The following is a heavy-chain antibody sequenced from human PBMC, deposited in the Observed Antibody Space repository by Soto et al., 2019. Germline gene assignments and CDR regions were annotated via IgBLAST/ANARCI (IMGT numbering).Heavy chain of an antibody. CDR3: ARDQDGSGSYYFNWFDP. J-gene: IGHJ5*02. CDR1: GYTFTRYY. D-gene: IGHD3-10*01. V-gene: IGHV1-46*01. Sequence: GASLKVSCKASGYTFTRYYMHWVRQAPGQGLEWMGIINPSGGSTSYAQKFQGRVTLTRDTSTSTVYMELSSLKSEDTAVYYCARDQDGSGSYYFNWFDPWGQGTLVTVSS. CDR2: INPSGGST.